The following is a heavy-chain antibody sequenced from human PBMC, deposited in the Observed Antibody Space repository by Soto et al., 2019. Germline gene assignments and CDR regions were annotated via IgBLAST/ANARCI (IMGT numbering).Heavy chain of an antibody. CDR3: GAWRGSSWFDY. CDR2: IFSSDSSA. D-gene: IGHD2-2*01. CDR1: GFTFTSYS. V-gene: IGHV5-51*01. J-gene: IGHJ4*02. Sequence: GESLKIFCNASGFTFTSYSLGWARHMPGKGLQWMGNIFSSDSSAKYSPSFFGQVTISVDRYTDTAYLQWSSLKASDTAIYYCGAWRGSSWFDYWGPGTLVTVSS.